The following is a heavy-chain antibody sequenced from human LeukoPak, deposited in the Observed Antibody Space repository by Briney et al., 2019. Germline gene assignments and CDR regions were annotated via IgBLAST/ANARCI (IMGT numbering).Heavy chain of an antibody. CDR2: ISGSGHTT. CDR3: AREAVAANAFDY. J-gene: IGHJ4*02. V-gene: IGHV3-23*01. CDR1: GFTFSNYA. Sequence: GGALRLSCAASGFTFSNYAMSGVRQAPAKGVEGVARISGSGHTTYYTDSVKGRFTISRDTSRNTLYLQMNSLRVEDTAVYYCAREAVAANAFDYWGQGTLVTVSS. D-gene: IGHD6-19*01.